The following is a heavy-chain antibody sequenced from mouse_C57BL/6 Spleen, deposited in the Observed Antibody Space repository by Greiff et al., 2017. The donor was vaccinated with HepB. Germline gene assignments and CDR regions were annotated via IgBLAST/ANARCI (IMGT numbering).Heavy chain of an antibody. CDR3: ARYERSYFDY. CDR2: IRNKANGYTT. Sequence: EVKLVESGGGLVQPGGSLSLSCAASGFTFTDYYMSWVRQPPGKALEWLGFIRNKANGYTTEYSASVKGRFTISRDNSQSILYLQMNALRAEDSATYYCARYERSYFDYWGQGTTLTVSS. CDR1: GFTFTDYY. J-gene: IGHJ2*01. V-gene: IGHV7-3*01.